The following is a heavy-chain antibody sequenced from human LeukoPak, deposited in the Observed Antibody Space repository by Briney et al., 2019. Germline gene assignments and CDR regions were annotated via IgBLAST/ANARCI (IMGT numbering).Heavy chain of an antibody. CDR3: ARETPYGSLTFDY. D-gene: IGHD3-10*01. V-gene: IGHV3-7*03. J-gene: IGHJ4*02. CDR2: THGSEK. Sequence: GGSLRLSCAASGFTFSSYAMSWVRQAPGKGLEWVANTHGSEKYYVDSVKGRFTISRDNAKNSLYLLMNSLRAEDTAMYYCARETPYGSLTFDYWGQGAPVTVSS. CDR1: GFTFSSYA.